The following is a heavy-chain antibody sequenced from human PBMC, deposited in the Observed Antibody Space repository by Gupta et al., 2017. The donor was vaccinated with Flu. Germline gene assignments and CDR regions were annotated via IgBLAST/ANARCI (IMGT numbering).Heavy chain of an antibody. D-gene: IGHD6-6*01. CDR1: GFTFSSYG. Sequence: QVQLVESGGGVVQPGRSLRLSCAASGFTFSSYGLHWVRQAPGKGLEWVAVISYDGSNKYYADSVKGRFTISRDNSKNTLYLQMNSLRAEDTAVYYCAIPIAARETGLDYWGQGTLVTVSS. CDR2: ISYDGSNK. CDR3: AIPIAARETGLDY. V-gene: IGHV3-30*03. J-gene: IGHJ4*02.